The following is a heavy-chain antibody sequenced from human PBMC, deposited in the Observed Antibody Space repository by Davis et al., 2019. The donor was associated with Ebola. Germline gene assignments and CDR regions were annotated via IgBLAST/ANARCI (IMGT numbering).Heavy chain of an antibody. CDR2: IYYSGST. D-gene: IGHD2-15*01. V-gene: IGHV4-59*01. CDR1: GGSISSYY. Sequence: PSETLSLTCTVSGGSISSYYWSWIRQPPGKGLEWIGYIYYSGSTNYNPSLKSRVTISVDTSKNQFSLKLSSVTAADTAVYYCARDCKVAASPDYYYGMDVWGKGTTVTVSS. J-gene: IGHJ6*04. CDR3: ARDCKVAASPDYYYGMDV.